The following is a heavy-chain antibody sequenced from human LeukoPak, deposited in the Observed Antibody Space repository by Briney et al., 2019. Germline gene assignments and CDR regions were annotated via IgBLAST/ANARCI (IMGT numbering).Heavy chain of an antibody. D-gene: IGHD4-17*01. CDR3: ARDLDYGGPRAFDY. V-gene: IGHV3-48*03. CDR2: ISSSGSTI. CDR1: GFTFSSYE. J-gene: IGHJ4*02. Sequence: GSLRLSCAASGFTFSSYEMNWVRQAPGKGLEWVSYISSSGSTIYYADSVKGQFTISRDNAKNSLYLQMNSLRAEDTAVYYCARDLDYGGPRAFDYWGQGTLVTVSS.